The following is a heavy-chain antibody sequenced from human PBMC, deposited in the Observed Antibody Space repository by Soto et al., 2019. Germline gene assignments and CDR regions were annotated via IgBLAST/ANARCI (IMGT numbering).Heavy chain of an antibody. V-gene: IGHV3-23*01. CDR1: GFIFNAYA. Sequence: EVQLLESGGGILQPGGSLRLSCAASGFIFNAYAMTWVRQAPGKGLEWVSAIGGSGGNTYYAASVKGRFTISRDNSRDIVDLQMNSLRAEDTAVYYCARVASYYINSLDNWGQGILVTVSS. CDR2: IGGSGGNT. J-gene: IGHJ4*02. D-gene: IGHD4-4*01. CDR3: ARVASYYINSLDN.